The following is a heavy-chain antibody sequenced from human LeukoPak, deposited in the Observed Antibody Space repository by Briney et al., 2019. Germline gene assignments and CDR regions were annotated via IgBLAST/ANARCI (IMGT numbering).Heavy chain of an antibody. CDR3: ARDDYGGL. J-gene: IGHJ4*02. CDR2: IESYGTPM. CDR1: GFIFSDYY. D-gene: IGHD4-17*01. Sequence: GGSLRLSCAASGFIFSDYYMSWIRQPPGRGLEWVAYIESYGTPMYYADSVEGRFTISRDNANSALYLHMNSLRAEDAAVYYCARDDYGGLWGQGTLVTVSS. V-gene: IGHV3-11*04.